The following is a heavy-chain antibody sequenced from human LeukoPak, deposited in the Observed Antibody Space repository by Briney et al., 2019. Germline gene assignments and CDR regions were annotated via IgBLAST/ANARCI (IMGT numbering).Heavy chain of an antibody. V-gene: IGHV4-34*01. CDR3: ARVRSVSWERRNYFDY. D-gene: IGHD1-26*01. Sequence: SETLSLTCAVYGGSFSGYHWSWIRQPPGKGLEWIGEINHSGSTNYNPSLKSRVTISVDTSKNQFSLKLSSVTAADTAVYYCARVRSVSWERRNYFDYWGQGTLVTVSS. CDR1: GGSFSGYH. J-gene: IGHJ4*02. CDR2: INHSGST.